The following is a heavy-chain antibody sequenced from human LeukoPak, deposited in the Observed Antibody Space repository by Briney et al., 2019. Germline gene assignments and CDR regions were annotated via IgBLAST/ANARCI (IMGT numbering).Heavy chain of an antibody. CDR3: AKYDRYGDYGGPDY. D-gene: IGHD4-17*01. CDR2: ISGSGGST. CDR1: GFTFSSYA. J-gene: IGHJ4*02. Sequence: PGGSLRLSCAASGFTFSSYAMSWVRQAPGKGLEWVSAISGSGGSTYYADSVKGRFTISRDNSKNTLYLQVNSLRAEDTAVYYCAKYDRYGDYGGPDYWGQGTLVTVSS. V-gene: IGHV3-23*01.